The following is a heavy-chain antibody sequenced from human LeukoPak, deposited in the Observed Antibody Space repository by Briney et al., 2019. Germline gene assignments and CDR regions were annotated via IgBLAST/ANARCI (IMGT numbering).Heavy chain of an antibody. CDR2: ISAYNGNT. V-gene: IGHV1-18*01. CDR3: ARDRGSGWYTY. D-gene: IGHD6-19*01. CDR1: GYTFSTYG. Sequence: ASVKVSCKASGYTFSTYGVSWVRQAPGQGLEWMGWISAYNGNTNYAQKLQGRVTMTTDTSTTTAYMELRNLRSDDTAVYYCARDRGSGWYTYWGQGTLVTVSS. J-gene: IGHJ4*02.